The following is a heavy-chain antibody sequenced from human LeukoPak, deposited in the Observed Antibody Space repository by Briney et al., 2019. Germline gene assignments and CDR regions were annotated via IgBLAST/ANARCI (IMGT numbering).Heavy chain of an antibody. CDR3: AKLLRGVVVPYFDY. CDR1: GFTFSSYA. V-gene: IGHV3-23*01. CDR2: ISGSGDRT. D-gene: IGHD3-10*01. J-gene: IGHJ4*02. Sequence: GGSLRLSCAASGFTFSSYAMSWVRQAPGKGLEWVSAISGSGDRTYHADSVKGRFTVSRDISKNTLFLQMNSLRAEDTAVYYCAKLLRGVVVPYFDYWGQGTLVTVSS.